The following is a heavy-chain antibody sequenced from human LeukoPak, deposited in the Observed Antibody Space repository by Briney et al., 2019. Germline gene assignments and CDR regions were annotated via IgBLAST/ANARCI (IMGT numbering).Heavy chain of an antibody. V-gene: IGHV4-39*07. CDR1: GGSISSSSYY. CDR3: ARVPMRGATALGY. CDR2: IYYSGST. Sequence: SETLSLTCTVSGGSISSSSYYWGWIRQPPGKGLEWIGSIYYSGSTYYNPSLKSRVTISVDTSKNQFSLKLSSVTAADTAVYYCARVPMRGATALGYWGQGTLATVSS. J-gene: IGHJ4*02. D-gene: IGHD1-26*01.